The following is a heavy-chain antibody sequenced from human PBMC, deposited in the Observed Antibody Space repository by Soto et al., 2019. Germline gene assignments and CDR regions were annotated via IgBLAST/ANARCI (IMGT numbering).Heavy chain of an antibody. CDR1: GFSLITGGVS. J-gene: IGHJ6*02. V-gene: IGHV2-5*02. CDR2: ISGDDEK. D-gene: IGHD3-16*01. Sequence: QITLKESGPTQVKPTQTLTLTCTFSGFSLITGGVSVAWIRQPPGKALEWIALISGDDEKRYSPSLSSRLTITKDTTKNQVVFTMTNMDPLDTATYYCSHRRGMIMDVWGQGTTVTVSS. CDR3: SHRRGMIMDV.